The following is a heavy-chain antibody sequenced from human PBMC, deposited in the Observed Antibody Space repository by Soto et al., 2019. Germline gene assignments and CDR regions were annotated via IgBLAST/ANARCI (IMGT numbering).Heavy chain of an antibody. CDR1: GFSLSNARMG. J-gene: IGHJ6*03. D-gene: IGHD5-18*01. V-gene: IGHV2-26*01. Sequence: QVTLKESGPVLVKPTETLTLTCTVSGFSLSNARMGVSWIRQPPGKALEWLAHIFSNDEKSYRTSLTSRHTISKDATKNQVVLSMTNMAPVDTATNYCARIVQLLVVPYRVVWGKGTTVTVPS. CDR2: IFSNDEK. CDR3: ARIVQLLVVPYRVV.